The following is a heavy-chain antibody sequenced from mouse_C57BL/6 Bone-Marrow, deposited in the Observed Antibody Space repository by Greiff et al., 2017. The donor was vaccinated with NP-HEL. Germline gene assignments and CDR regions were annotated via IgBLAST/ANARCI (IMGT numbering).Heavy chain of an antibody. Sequence: EVQLQESGPELVKPGASVKIPCKASGYTFTDYNMDWVKQSHGKSLEWIGDINPNNGGTIYNQKFKGKATLTVDKSSSTAYMELRSLTSEDTAVYYCARGRDYDWFAYWGQGTLVTVSA. V-gene: IGHV1-18*01. CDR2: INPNNGGT. J-gene: IGHJ3*01. CDR1: GYTFTDYN. CDR3: ARGRDYDWFAY. D-gene: IGHD2-4*01.